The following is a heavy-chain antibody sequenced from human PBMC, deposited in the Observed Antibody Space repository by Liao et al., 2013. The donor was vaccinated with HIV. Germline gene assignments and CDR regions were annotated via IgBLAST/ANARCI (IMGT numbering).Heavy chain of an antibody. CDR3: AREADYGHFDY. D-gene: IGHD4-17*01. CDR1: GGSISSGSYY. Sequence: QVQLQESGPGLVKPSQTLSLTCTVSGGSISSGSYYWNWFRQPAGKGLEWIGRIYTSGSTNYNPSLKSRVTMSVDTSKNQFSLRLNSVTAADTAVYYCAREADYGHFDYWGRGNRWSPSP. V-gene: IGHV4-61*02. J-gene: IGHJ4*03. CDR2: IYTSGST.